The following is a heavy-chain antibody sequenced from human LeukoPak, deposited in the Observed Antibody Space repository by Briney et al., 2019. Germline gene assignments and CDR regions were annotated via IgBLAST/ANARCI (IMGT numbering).Heavy chain of an antibody. CDR1: GFTFSSSG. Sequence: GGSLRLSCAASGFTFSSSGMHWVRQAPGKGLEWVAVVSYDGRNKYYADSVKGRFTISRDNSKNTLYMQMNSLRAEDTAVYYCAKDYGYCSSYYYGMDVWGQGTTVTVSS. V-gene: IGHV3-30*18. D-gene: IGHD6-19*01. CDR2: VSYDGRNK. J-gene: IGHJ6*02. CDR3: AKDYGYCSSYYYGMDV.